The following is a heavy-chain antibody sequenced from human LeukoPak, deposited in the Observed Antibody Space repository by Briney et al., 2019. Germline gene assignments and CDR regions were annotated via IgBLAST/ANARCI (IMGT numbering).Heavy chain of an antibody. CDR2: IYYSGST. CDR3: ARVEPDYYYYMDV. Sequence: SETLSLTCAVSGYSISSGYYWGWIRQPPGKGLEWIGYIYYSGSTNYNPSLKSRVTISVDTSKNQFSLKLSSVTAADTAVYYCARVEPDYYYYMDVWGKGTTVTVSS. D-gene: IGHD1-14*01. CDR1: GYSISSGYY. V-gene: IGHV4-61*01. J-gene: IGHJ6*03.